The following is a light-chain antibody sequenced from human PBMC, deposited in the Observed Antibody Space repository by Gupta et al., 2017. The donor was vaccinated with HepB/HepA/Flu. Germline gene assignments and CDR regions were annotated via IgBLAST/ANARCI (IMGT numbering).Light chain of an antibody. CDR2: DAS. CDR1: QSVSSY. V-gene: IGKV3-11*01. CDR3: QQRSNWPPIT. J-gene: IGKJ4*01. Sequence: EIVLTQSPATLSLSPGERATLSCRASQSVSSYLAWYQQKPGQAPRLLIYDASNRDTGIPARFSGSGYGTDFTLTISSREPEDLAVYYCQQRSNWPPITFGGGTKVEIK.